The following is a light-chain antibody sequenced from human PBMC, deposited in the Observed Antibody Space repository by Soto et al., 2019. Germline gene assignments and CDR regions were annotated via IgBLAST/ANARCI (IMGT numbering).Light chain of an antibody. CDR1: QSITGW. J-gene: IGKJ5*01. V-gene: IGKV1-5*03. CDR2: KAS. Sequence: DIQMTQSPSTLSASVGDRVTITCRASQSITGWLAWFQQKPGKAPKLLISKASNLESGVPSRFSGSGSGTEFTLTISSLEPEDFAVYFCHQRYNWPRVTFGQGTRLEIK. CDR3: HQRYNWPRVT.